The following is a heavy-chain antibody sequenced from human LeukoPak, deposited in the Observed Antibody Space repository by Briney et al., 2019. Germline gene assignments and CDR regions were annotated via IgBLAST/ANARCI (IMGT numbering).Heavy chain of an antibody. J-gene: IGHJ4*02. CDR2: LKQDGSEI. V-gene: IGHV3-7*01. Sequence: GGSLRLSCAASGFTFSTYGLHWVRQAPGKGLEWVGNLKQDGSEIYYLDSVKGRFTISRDNAKKSLYLQMNSLRAEDTAVYYCATIEAVRFHYWGQGTLVTVSS. CDR3: ATIEAVRFHY. CDR1: GFTFSTYG. D-gene: IGHD4-17*01.